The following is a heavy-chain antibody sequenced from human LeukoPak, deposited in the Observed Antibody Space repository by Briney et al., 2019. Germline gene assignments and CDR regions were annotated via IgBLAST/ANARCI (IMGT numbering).Heavy chain of an antibody. V-gene: IGHV1-2*02. CDR3: AREYSASEH. CDR1: GYTFVGYY. J-gene: IGHJ1*01. Sequence: ASVKVSCKASGYTFVGYYLHWVRQAPGQGLEWMAWIDPYTGNTHYAQKFQGRITVTRDTSISTTYMELSWLTSDDTALYYCAREYSASEHWGQGTLVTVSS. CDR2: IDPYTGNT. D-gene: IGHD1-26*01.